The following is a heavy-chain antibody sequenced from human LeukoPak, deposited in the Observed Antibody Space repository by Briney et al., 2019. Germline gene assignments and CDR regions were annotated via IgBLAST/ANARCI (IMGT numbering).Heavy chain of an antibody. CDR2: ISAGGGYI. CDR1: GFTFSGYS. V-gene: IGHV3-21*01. Sequence: GGSLRLSCAASGFTFSGYSLSWVRQAPGKGLEWIASISAGGGYIYYADSLKGRVTISRDNAKDSLFLQMSSLTSEDTAIYYWARDTGHTAINEFFEHWGQGTPVTVSS. CDR3: ARDTGHTAINEFFEH. J-gene: IGHJ1*01. D-gene: IGHD2-2*02.